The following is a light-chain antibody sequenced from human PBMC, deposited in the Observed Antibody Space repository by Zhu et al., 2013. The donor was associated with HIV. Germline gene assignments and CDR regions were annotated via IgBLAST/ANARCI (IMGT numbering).Light chain of an antibody. J-gene: IGKJ4*01. CDR1: HSVGSSY. CDR3: QQYGTSLIT. Sequence: EIVLTQSPGTLSLSPGERATLSCRASHSVGSSYLAWYQQKPGQAPRLLIYGASTRATGIPARFSGSGSGTDFTLSISRLEPEDFAVYYCQQYGTSLITFGGGTTVEIK. V-gene: IGKV3-20*01. CDR2: GAS.